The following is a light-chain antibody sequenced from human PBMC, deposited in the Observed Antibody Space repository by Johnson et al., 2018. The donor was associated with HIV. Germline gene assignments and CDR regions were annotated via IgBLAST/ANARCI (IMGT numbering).Light chain of an antibody. V-gene: IGLV1-51*01. CDR1: SSNIGNNY. CDR2: DNN. J-gene: IGLJ1*01. CDR3: GTWDSSLSAPYG. Sequence: QLVLTQPPSVSAAPGQKVTISCSGSSSNIGNNYVSWYQQVPGTAPKVLIYDNNKRPSGIPDRFSGSKSGTSATLGITGLQTGDEAVYYCGTWDSSLSAPYGFGTGTKGTVL.